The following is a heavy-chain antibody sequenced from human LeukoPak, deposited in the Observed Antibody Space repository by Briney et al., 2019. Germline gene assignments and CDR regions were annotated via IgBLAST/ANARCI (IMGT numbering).Heavy chain of an antibody. D-gene: IGHD3-10*01. CDR1: GFTFSSYS. CDR2: ISSSSSYI. J-gene: IGHJ4*02. V-gene: IGHV3-21*01. Sequence: GGSLRLSCAASGFTFSSYSMNWVRQAPGKGLEWVSSISSSSSYIYYADSVKGRFTISRDNAKNSLYLQMNSLRAEDTAVYYCARVGYYGSGSLPNFDYWGQGTLVTVSS. CDR3: ARVGYYGSGSLPNFDY.